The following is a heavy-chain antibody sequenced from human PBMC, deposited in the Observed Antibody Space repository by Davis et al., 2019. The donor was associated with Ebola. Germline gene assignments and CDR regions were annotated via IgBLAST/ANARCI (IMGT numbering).Heavy chain of an antibody. V-gene: IGHV4-30-4*01. Sequence: LRLSCTVSGGSISSGDYYWSWIRQPPGKGLEWIGYIYYSGSTYYNPSLKSRVTISVDTSKNQFSLKLSSVTAADTAVYYCARLYTAMVFYGMDVWGQGTTVTVSS. CDR2: IYYSGST. CDR1: GGSISSGDYY. CDR3: ARLYTAMVFYGMDV. J-gene: IGHJ6*02. D-gene: IGHD5-18*01.